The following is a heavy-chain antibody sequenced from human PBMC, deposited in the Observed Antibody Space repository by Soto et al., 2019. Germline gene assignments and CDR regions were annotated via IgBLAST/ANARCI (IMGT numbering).Heavy chain of an antibody. CDR3: AREGQHYYGSGSYYNGYNWFDP. CDR1: GGSFSAYY. V-gene: IGHV4-34*12. CDR2: IIHSEST. J-gene: IGHJ5*02. D-gene: IGHD3-10*01. Sequence: PSETLSLTCAVYGGSFSAYYWSWVRQPPGKGLEWIGEIIHSESTKYNPSLKSRVTISVDTSKNQFSLKLSSVTAADTAVYYCAREGQHYYGSGSYYNGYNWFDPWGQGTRVTVSS.